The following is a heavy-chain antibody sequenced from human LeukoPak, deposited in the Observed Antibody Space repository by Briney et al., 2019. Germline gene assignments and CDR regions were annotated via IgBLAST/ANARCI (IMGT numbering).Heavy chain of an antibody. CDR2: IYSSGST. V-gene: IGHV3-53*01. CDR3: ARGGAHRYSGTAGYFDY. J-gene: IGHJ4*02. D-gene: IGHD1-26*01. Sequence: GGSLRLSCAASGFNVSSNYMNWVRQAPGKGLEWVSVIYSSGSTYYADSVKGRFTISRDNSKNMLYLQMNGLRAEDTAVYYCARGGAHRYSGTAGYFDYWGQGTLVTVSS. CDR1: GFNVSSNY.